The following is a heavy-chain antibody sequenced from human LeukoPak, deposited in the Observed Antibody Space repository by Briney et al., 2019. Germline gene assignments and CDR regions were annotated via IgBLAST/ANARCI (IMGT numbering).Heavy chain of an antibody. J-gene: IGHJ3*02. D-gene: IGHD3-22*01. CDR2: ISDSSGSI. Sequence: VGSLRLSCAASGFTFSTYTMNWVRQAPGKGLEWVSSISDSSGSIYYADSVKGRFTISRDNAKNSLYLQMNSLSGEDTAVYYCARDAVVVDINGFDIWGRGTMVTVSS. CDR1: GFTFSTYT. CDR3: ARDAVVVDINGFDI. V-gene: IGHV3-21*01.